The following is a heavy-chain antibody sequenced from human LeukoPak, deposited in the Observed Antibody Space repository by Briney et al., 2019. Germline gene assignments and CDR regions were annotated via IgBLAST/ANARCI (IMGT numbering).Heavy chain of an antibody. V-gene: IGHV3-23*01. CDR1: TFTFSTDD. CDR2: INDSGGST. Sequence: GGSLRLSCEASTFTFSTDDMSWVRQAPGKGLEWVSSINDSGGSTFYADSVKGRFTISRDNSKNTLYLQMNSLRAEDTAVYYCAIVPDRSGTYVDYWGQGTLVTVSS. D-gene: IGHD1-26*01. CDR3: AIVPDRSGTYVDY. J-gene: IGHJ4*02.